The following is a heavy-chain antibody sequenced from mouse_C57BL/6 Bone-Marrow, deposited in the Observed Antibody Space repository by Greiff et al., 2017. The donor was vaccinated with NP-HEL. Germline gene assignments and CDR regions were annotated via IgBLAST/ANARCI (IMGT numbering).Heavy chain of an antibody. V-gene: IGHV5-17*01. CDR2: ISSGSSTI. CDR3: ARNYGSSYQYYFDY. D-gene: IGHD1-1*01. CDR1: GFTFSDYG. J-gene: IGHJ2*01. Sequence: EVQGVESGGGLVKPGGSLKLSCAASGFTFSDYGMHWVRQAPEKGLEWVAYISSGSSTIYYADTVKGRFTISRDNAKNTLFLQMTSLRSEDTAMYYCARNYGSSYQYYFDYWGQGTTLTVSS.